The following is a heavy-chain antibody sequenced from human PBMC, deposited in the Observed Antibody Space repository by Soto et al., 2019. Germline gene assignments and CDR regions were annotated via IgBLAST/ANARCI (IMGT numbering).Heavy chain of an antibody. V-gene: IGHV3-7*01. Sequence: GGSLRLSCAASGFTFSSYWMSWVRQAPGKGLEWVANIKQDGSEKYYVDSVKGRFTIFIDNAKNSLYLQMNSLRAGDTAVYYCARATLRDTFDYWGQGTLVTVSS. CDR2: IKQDGSEK. CDR3: ARATLRDTFDY. CDR1: GFTFSSYW. J-gene: IGHJ4*02.